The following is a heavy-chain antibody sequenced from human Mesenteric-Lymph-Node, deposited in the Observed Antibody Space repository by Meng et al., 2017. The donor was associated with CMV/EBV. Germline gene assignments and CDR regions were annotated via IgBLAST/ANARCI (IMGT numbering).Heavy chain of an antibody. CDR1: GFTFSYNG. CDR2: ISYDGNSD. V-gene: IGHV3-30*03. J-gene: IGHJ4*02. D-gene: IGHD6-13*01. Sequence: GESLKISCAASGFTFSYNGMHWVRQAPGKGLEWVAFISYDGNSDYYADSVRGRFTISRDNSKNTVYLQMNSLRPEDTAVYYCARDLSSSWLSDYWGQGTLVTVSS. CDR3: ARDLSSSWLSDY.